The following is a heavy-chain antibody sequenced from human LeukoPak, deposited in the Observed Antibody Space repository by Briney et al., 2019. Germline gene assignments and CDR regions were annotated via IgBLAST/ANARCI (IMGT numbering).Heavy chain of an antibody. Sequence: GGSLRLSCAASGFIVSSNHMSWVRQAPGKGLEWVSVIYSGGSTYNADSVKGRFTISRDNSKNTLYLQMDSLRADDTAVYYCARAGHSSGWPYYFDYWGQGTLVTVSS. CDR2: IYSGGST. CDR3: ARAGHSSGWPYYFDY. D-gene: IGHD6-19*01. V-gene: IGHV3-66*01. CDR1: GFIVSSNH. J-gene: IGHJ4*02.